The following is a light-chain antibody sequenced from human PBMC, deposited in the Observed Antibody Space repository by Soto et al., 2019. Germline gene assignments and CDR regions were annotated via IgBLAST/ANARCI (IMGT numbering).Light chain of an antibody. CDR1: QGIRNY. CDR3: QNYDNAPPLT. J-gene: IGKJ4*01. CDR2: AAS. Sequence: DIQMTQSPSSLSASVGDRVIITCRASQGIRNYVAWYQQKPGKAPKLLISAASTLQSGVPSRFIGSGSGTDLILTISGLQPEDVATYYCQNYDNAPPLTFGGGTKVEIK. V-gene: IGKV1-27*01.